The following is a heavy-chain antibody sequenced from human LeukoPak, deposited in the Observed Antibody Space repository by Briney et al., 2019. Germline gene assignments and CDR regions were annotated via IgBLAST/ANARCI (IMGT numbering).Heavy chain of an antibody. Sequence: GGSLRLSCAASGFTFSNYWMSWVRQAPGKGLEWVANIKQDGSEKYYVDSVKGRFTISRDNAKNSLYMQMNSLKAEDTAVYYCAREEYSSSWTDYYYYMDVWGKGTTVTISS. CDR1: GFTFSNYW. V-gene: IGHV3-7*01. J-gene: IGHJ6*03. D-gene: IGHD6-13*01. CDR2: IKQDGSEK. CDR3: AREEYSSSWTDYYYYMDV.